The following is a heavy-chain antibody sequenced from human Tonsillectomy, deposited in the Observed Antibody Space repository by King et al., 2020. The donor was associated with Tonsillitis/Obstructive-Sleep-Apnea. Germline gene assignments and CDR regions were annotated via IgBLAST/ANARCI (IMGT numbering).Heavy chain of an antibody. CDR2: IYYRGST. CDR3: ARGYSSSLDY. Sequence: VQLQESGPGLVKPSETLSLTCTVSCGSISSYYWSWIRQPPGKGLEWIGYIYYRGSTNYNPPLKSRVTISVDTSKNQFSLKVSAVTAADTAVYYCARGYSSSLDYWGQGTLVTVSS. D-gene: IGHD6-13*01. CDR1: CGSISSYY. J-gene: IGHJ4*02. V-gene: IGHV4-59*01.